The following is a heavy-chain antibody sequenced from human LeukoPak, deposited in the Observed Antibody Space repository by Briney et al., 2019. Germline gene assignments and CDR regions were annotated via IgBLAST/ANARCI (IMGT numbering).Heavy chain of an antibody. Sequence: GGSLRLSCAASGFTFISYNMNWVRQAAGKGLEWVSYISSSSSTIYYADSVKGRFTVSTDSAKSSLYLQMNSLTAEDTAVYYCARDGNRDGDMDVWGKGTTVTVSS. V-gene: IGHV3-48*01. D-gene: IGHD1-1*01. CDR2: ISSSSSTI. CDR3: ARDGNRDGDMDV. CDR1: GFTFISYN. J-gene: IGHJ6*03.